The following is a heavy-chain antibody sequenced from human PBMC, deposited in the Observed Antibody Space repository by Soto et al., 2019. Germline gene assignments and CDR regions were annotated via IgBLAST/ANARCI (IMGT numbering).Heavy chain of an antibody. J-gene: IGHJ5*02. Sequence: QLQLQESGPGLVKPSETLSLTCTVSGGSISSSSYYWGWIRQPPGKGLEWIGSIYYSGSTYYNPSLKSRVTISVDTSKTQFSLKLSSVTAADTAVYYCAGVPYYDSSGYPITTESWGQGTLVTVSS. V-gene: IGHV4-39*01. CDR3: AGVPYYDSSGYPITTES. D-gene: IGHD3-22*01. CDR1: GGSISSSSYY. CDR2: IYYSGST.